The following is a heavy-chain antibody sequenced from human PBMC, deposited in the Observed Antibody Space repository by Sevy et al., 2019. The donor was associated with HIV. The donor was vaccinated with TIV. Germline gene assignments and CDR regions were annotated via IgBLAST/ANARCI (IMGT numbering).Heavy chain of an antibody. CDR2: ISAYNGNT. J-gene: IGHJ3*02. Sequence: ASVKVSCKASGYTFTSYGISWVRQAPGQGLEWMGWISAYNGNTNYAQKLQGRVTMTTDTSRSTAYMELRSLRSDDTAVYYCARVSRVSQTCSGGSCYSHDAFDIWGQGTMVTVSS. CDR3: ARVSRVSQTCSGGSCYSHDAFDI. V-gene: IGHV1-18*01. D-gene: IGHD2-15*01. CDR1: GYTFTSYG.